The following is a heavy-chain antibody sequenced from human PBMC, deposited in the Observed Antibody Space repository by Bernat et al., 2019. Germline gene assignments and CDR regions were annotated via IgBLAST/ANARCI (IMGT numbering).Heavy chain of an antibody. J-gene: IGHJ4*02. CDR2: ISYSGST. Sequence: QLQLQESGPGLVKPSETLSLTCTVSGGSISSSSYYWGWIRQPPGKGREWIGSISYSGSTYYNPSLKSRVTISVDTSKNQFSLKLSSVTAADTAVYYCARHPAGYGDPYYYFDYWGQGTLVTVSS. CDR3: ARHPAGYGDPYYYFDY. CDR1: GGSISSSSYY. V-gene: IGHV4-39*01. D-gene: IGHD4-17*01.